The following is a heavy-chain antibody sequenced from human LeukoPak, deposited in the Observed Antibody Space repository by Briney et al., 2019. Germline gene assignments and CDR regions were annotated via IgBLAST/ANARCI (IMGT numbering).Heavy chain of an antibody. CDR2: IYSGGST. D-gene: IGHD1-14*01. CDR3: ARDEPESW. Sequence: PGGSLRLSCAASGFTFSSYWMNWVRQAPGKGLEWVSVIYSGGSTYYADSVKGRFTISRDNSKNTLYLQMNSLRAEDTAVYYCARDEPESWWGQGTLVTVSS. CDR1: GFTFSSYW. J-gene: IGHJ4*02. V-gene: IGHV3-66*01.